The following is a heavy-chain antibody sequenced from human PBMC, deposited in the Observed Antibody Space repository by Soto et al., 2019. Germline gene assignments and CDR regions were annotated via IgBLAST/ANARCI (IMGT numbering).Heavy chain of an antibody. J-gene: IGHJ1*01. D-gene: IGHD6-19*01. CDR2: ISVSGGST. CDR3: ANWVVLSANAEYFQH. CDR1: GFTFSSYA. V-gene: IGHV3-23*01. Sequence: WGSLRLSCAASGFTFSSYAMGGVRQTPPKGPEWVSAISVSGGSTYYADSVKGRFTISRDNSKNTLFLQMNSLRAEDTAIYYCANWVVLSANAEYFQHWGQGTLVTVSS.